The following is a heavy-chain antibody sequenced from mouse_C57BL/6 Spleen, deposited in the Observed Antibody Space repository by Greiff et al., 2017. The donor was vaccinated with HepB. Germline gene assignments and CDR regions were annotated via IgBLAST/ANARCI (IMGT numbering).Heavy chain of an antibody. J-gene: IGHJ2*01. CDR2: INYDGSST. CDR3: ARDLNYYGSSFYDY. Sequence: EVKLVESEGGLVQPGSSMKLSCTASGFTFSDYYMAWVRQVPEKGLEWVANINYDGSSTYYLDSLKSRFIISRDNAKNILYLQMSSLKSEDTDTYYCARDLNYYGSSFYDYWGQGTTLTVSS. CDR1: GFTFSDYY. D-gene: IGHD1-1*01. V-gene: IGHV5-16*01.